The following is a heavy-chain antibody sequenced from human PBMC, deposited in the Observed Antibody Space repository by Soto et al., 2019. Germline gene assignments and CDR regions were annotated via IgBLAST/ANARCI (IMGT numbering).Heavy chain of an antibody. CDR1: GFTFSSYA. CDR3: AREGITMVRGGFDP. CDR2: ISYDGSNK. J-gene: IGHJ5*02. D-gene: IGHD3-10*01. V-gene: IGHV3-30-3*01. Sequence: QVQLVESGGGVVQPGRSLRLSCAASGFTFSSYAMHWVRQAPGKGLEWVAVISYDGSNKYYADSVKGRFNISRDNAKNTLYLQMNSLRAEDTAVYYCAREGITMVRGGFDPWGQGTLVTVSS.